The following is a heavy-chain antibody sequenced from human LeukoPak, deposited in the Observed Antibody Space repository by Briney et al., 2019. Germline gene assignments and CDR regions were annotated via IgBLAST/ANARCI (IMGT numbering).Heavy chain of an antibody. CDR3: ARGEGRDLDY. CDR1: GGSFTGYY. CDR2: INYSGST. V-gene: IGHV4-34*01. J-gene: IGHJ4*02. Sequence: TETLSLTCVVYGGSFTGYYWTWIRQPPGKGLEWIGDINYSGSTNYNPSLKSRVTISVDTSKNQFSLKLSSVTAADTAVYYCARGEGRDLDYWGQGTLVTVSS.